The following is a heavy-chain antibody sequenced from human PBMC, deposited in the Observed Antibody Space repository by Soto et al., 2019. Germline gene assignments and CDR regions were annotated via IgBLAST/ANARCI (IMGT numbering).Heavy chain of an antibody. CDR2: IKSKTDGGTT. CDR3: TTEAFGYDLWSGLL. V-gene: IGHV3-15*01. Sequence: GGSLRLSCAASGFTFSNAWMSWVRQAPGKGLEWVGRIKSKTDGGTTDYAAPVKGRFTISRDDSKNTLYLQMNSLKTEDTAVYYCTTEAFGYDLWSGLLWGQGTLVTVSS. D-gene: IGHD3-3*01. J-gene: IGHJ4*02. CDR1: GFTFSNAW.